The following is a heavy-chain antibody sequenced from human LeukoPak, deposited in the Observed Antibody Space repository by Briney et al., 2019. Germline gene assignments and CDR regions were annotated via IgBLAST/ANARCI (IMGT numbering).Heavy chain of an antibody. J-gene: IGHJ4*02. Sequence: GGSLRLSCAASGFTFSSDAMSWVRQAPGKGLEWVSAISGSVGGTYYADSVKGRFTISRDNSKNTLYLQMNSLRAEDTAVYYCAKVGAPQRGTLRIAAAGHFDYWGQGTLVTVSS. CDR1: GFTFSSDA. D-gene: IGHD6-13*01. CDR2: ISGSVGGT. CDR3: AKVGAPQRGTLRIAAAGHFDY. V-gene: IGHV3-23*01.